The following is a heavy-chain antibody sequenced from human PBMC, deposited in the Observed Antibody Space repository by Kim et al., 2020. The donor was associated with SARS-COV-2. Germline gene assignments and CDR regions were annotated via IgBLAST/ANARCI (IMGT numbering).Heavy chain of an antibody. J-gene: IGHJ6*02. CDR3: ARGVWPQLVLDYYYYGMDV. D-gene: IGHD6-13*01. CDR2: INHSGST. CDR1: GGSISGYY. V-gene: IGHV4-34*01. Sequence: SETLSLTCAVYGGSISGYYWSWIRQPPGKGLEWIGEINHSGSTNYNPSLKSRVTISVDTSKNQFSLKLSSVTAADTAVYYCARGVWPQLVLDYYYYGMDVWGQGTTVTVSS.